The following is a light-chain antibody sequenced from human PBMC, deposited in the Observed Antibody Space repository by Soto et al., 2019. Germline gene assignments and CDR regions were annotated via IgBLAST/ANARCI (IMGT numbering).Light chain of an antibody. J-gene: IGKJ5*01. CDR1: QGIGDT. CDR2: GAS. CDR3: QHYVSPPIT. V-gene: IGKV3-20*01. Sequence: EVVLRQSQATLSVFPGECATLSCRASQGIGDTLAWYQQKPGQAPRLLVYGASSRATGISDRFSGSGSGTDFTLTISRLEPEDFAVYYCQHYVSPPITFGQGTRLEIK.